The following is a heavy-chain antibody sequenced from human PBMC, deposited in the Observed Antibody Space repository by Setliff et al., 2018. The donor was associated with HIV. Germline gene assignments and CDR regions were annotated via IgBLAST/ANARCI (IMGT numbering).Heavy chain of an antibody. D-gene: IGHD2-2*01. CDR3: ARDQLRIPERWDFDF. Sequence: SLRLSCAASGFTFNNFGMHWVRQAPGKGLEWVALIWSDGSRIEYADSVKGRFTISRDNSKNTLDLEMNSLRAEDTAVYYCARDQLRIPERWDFDFWGQGTLVTVSS. CDR1: GFTFNNFG. V-gene: IGHV3-33*01. CDR2: IWSDGSRI. J-gene: IGHJ4*02.